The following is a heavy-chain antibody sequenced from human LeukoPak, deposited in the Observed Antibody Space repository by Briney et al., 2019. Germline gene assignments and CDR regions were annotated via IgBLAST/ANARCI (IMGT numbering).Heavy chain of an antibody. CDR3: AKPHYYDSSGYYYVDYFDY. J-gene: IGHJ4*02. Sequence: GGSLRLSCVASGFTFSSYAMSWVRQAPGKGLEWVSAISGSGGSTYYADSVKGRFTISRDNSKNTLYLQMNSLRAEDTAVYYCAKPHYYDSSGYYYVDYFDYWGQGTLVTVSS. CDR1: GFTFSSYA. CDR2: ISGSGGST. D-gene: IGHD3-22*01. V-gene: IGHV3-23*01.